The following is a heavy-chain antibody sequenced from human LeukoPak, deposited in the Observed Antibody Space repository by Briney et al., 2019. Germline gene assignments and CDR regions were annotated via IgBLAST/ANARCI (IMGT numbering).Heavy chain of an antibody. D-gene: IGHD3-22*01. CDR3: ARGGKSSGYYGY. CDR2: MNPNSGNT. V-gene: IGHV1-8*01. J-gene: IGHJ4*02. Sequence: ASVKVSCKAPGYTFTSYDINWVRQATGQGLEWMGWMNPNSGNTGYAQKFQGRVTMTRNTSISTAYMELSSLRSEDTAVYYCARGGKSSGYYGYWGQGTLVTVSS. CDR1: GYTFTSYD.